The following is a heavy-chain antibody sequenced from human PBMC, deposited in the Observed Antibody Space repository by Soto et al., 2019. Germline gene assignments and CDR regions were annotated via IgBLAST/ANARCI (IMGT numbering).Heavy chain of an antibody. Sequence: GGSLRLSCAASGFSVREYGMHWVRQAPGKGLEWVALISFEGGNINYADSVKGRFTISRDDSKNTLRLQMNSLRNEDTAVYYCAKDRLNGFNLYYFDYWGQGTQVTVSS. CDR1: GFSVREYG. J-gene: IGHJ4*02. D-gene: IGHD2-8*01. V-gene: IGHV3-30*18. CDR3: AKDRLNGFNLYYFDY. CDR2: ISFEGGNI.